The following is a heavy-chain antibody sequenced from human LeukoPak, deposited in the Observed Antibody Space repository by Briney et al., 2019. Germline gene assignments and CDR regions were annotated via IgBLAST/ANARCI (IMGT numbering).Heavy chain of an antibody. CDR3: ARQAQLWLHGNYYYYMDV. CDR2: IYYSGST. V-gene: IGHV4-59*01. Sequence: PSETLSLTCTVSGGSISSYYWSWIRQPPGKGLEWIGYIYYSGSTNYNPSLKSRVTISVDTSKNQFSLKLSSVTAADTAVYYCARQAQLWLHGNYYYYMDVWGKGTTVIVSS. D-gene: IGHD5-18*01. CDR1: GGSISSYY. J-gene: IGHJ6*03.